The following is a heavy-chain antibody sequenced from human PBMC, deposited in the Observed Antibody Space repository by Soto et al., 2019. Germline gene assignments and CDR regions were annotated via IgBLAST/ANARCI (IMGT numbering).Heavy chain of an antibody. Sequence: ASVKVSCKASGYTFTSYAMHWVRQAPGQRLEWMGWINAGNGNTKYSQKFQGRVTITRDTSASTAYMELSSLRSEDTAVYYCARGEEYYDFWSGYYTFDYWGQGTLVTVSS. CDR2: INAGNGNT. D-gene: IGHD3-3*01. CDR1: GYTFTSYA. V-gene: IGHV1-3*01. CDR3: ARGEEYYDFWSGYYTFDY. J-gene: IGHJ4*02.